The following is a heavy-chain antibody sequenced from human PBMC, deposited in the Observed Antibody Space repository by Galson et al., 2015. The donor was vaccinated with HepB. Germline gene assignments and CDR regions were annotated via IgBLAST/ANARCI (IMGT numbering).Heavy chain of an antibody. CDR2: ISAYTHET. J-gene: IGHJ6*02. V-gene: IGHV1-18*04. D-gene: IGHD2-15*01. CDR1: GYSFASYG. Sequence: SVKVSCKASGYSFASYGFSWVRQAPGQGLEWMGWISAYTHETNYAQHLQGRVTMTSDTSTSTAYMELGSLTSDDTAVYYCARHMNVVALRPVRHPNYAMDVWGQGTTVTGSS. CDR3: ARHMNVVALRPVRHPNYAMDV.